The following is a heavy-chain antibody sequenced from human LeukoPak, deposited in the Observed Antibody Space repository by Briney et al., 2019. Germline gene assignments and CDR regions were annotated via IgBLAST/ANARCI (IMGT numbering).Heavy chain of an antibody. CDR2: IIPIFGTA. D-gene: IGHD1-1*01. V-gene: IGHV1-69*05. J-gene: IGHJ5*02. CDR3: ARAGYNTNWPLRWFDP. CDR1: GGTFSSYA. Sequence: ASVKVSCKASGGTFSSYAISWVRQAPGQGLEWMGGIIPIFGTANYAQKFQGRVTITTDESTSTAYMELSSLRSEDTAVYYCARAGYNTNWPLRWFDPWGQGTLVTVSS.